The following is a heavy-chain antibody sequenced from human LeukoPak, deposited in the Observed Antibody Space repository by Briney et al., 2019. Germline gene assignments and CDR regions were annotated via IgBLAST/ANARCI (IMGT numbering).Heavy chain of an antibody. CDR2: INPSGGST. J-gene: IGHJ4*02. Sequence: ASVKVSCKASGCTFTSYYMHWVRQAPGQELEWMGIINPSGGSTSYAQKSQGRVTMTRDTSTSTVYMELSSLRSEDTAVYFCARDFWDSSGSFDYWGQGTLVTVSS. CDR3: ARDFWDSSGSFDY. CDR1: GCTFTSYY. D-gene: IGHD3-22*01. V-gene: IGHV1-46*01.